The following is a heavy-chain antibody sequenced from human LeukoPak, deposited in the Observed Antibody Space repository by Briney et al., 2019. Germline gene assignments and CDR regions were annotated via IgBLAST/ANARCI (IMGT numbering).Heavy chain of an antibody. CDR2: INPDSGGT. V-gene: IGHV1-2*02. CDR3: ATNPAATRGFDN. D-gene: IGHD2-2*01. Sequence: SVKVSCKASGYTFTAYYMHWLRQAPGQGLEWMGWINPDSGGTKYAQKFQGRVTMTRDTSISTAYMEVSRLRSDDTAVYYCATNPAATRGFDNWGQGTLVTVSS. CDR1: GYTFTAYY. J-gene: IGHJ4*02.